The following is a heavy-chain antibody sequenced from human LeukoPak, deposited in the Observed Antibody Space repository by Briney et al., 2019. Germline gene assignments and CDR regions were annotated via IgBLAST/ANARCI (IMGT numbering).Heavy chain of an antibody. CDR1: GYTFTGYY. V-gene: IGHV1-2*06. J-gene: IGHJ4*02. D-gene: IGHD5-24*01. CDR3: TRRENDY. Sequence: ASVTVSCTASGYTFTGYYIHWVRQAPGQGLEWMGRISPNSGDTNYAQKFQGRVTMTRDTSISTAYMELSSLRSDDTAVYYCTRRENDYWGQGTLVTVSS. CDR2: ISPNSGDT.